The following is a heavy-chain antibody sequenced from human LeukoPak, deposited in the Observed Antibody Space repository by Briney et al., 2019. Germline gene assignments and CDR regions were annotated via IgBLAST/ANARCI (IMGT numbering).Heavy chain of an antibody. CDR1: GFTFDNYA. J-gene: IGHJ4*02. Sequence: GRSLRLSCAASGFTFDNYAMHWVREAPGKGLEWVSGIAWNSGNTGFADSVKGRFTISRDNAENALYLQMNSLTPEHTAFYFCAKDMNSYGSGSSYNPWGPFDSWGQGTLVIVSS. V-gene: IGHV3-9*01. CDR3: AKDMNSYGSGSSYNPWGPFDS. CDR2: IAWNSGNT. D-gene: IGHD3-10*01.